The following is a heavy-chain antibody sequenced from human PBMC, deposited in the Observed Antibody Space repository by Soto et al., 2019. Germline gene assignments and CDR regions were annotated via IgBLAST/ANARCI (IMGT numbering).Heavy chain of an antibody. V-gene: IGHV3-21*01. J-gene: IGHJ6*02. CDR2: ISSSSSYI. D-gene: IGHD2-15*01. CDR1: GFTFSSYS. CDR3: ATLGYCSGGSCYYGMDV. Sequence: GGSLRLSCAASGFTFSSYSMNWVRQAPGKGLEWVSSISSSSSYIYYADSVKGRFTISRDNAKNSLYLQMNSLRAEDTAVYYCATLGYCSGGSCYYGMDVWGQGTTVTVSS.